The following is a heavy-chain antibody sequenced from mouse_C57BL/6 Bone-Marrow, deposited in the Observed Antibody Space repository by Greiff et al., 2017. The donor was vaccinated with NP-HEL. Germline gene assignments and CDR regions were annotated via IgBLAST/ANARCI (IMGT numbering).Heavy chain of an antibody. Sequence: EVQLVESEGGLVQPGSSMKLSCTASGFTFSHYYMAWVRQVPEKGLEWVANINYDGSSTYYLDSLKSRFIISRDNAKNILYLQMSSLKSEDTATYYCAREGLFYAMDYWGQGTAVTVSS. CDR3: AREGLFYAMDY. CDR1: GFTFSHYY. CDR2: INYDGSST. D-gene: IGHD3-3*01. V-gene: IGHV5-16*01. J-gene: IGHJ4*01.